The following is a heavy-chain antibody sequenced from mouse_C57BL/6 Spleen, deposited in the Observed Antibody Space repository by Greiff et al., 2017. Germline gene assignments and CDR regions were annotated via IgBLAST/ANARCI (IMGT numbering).Heavy chain of an antibody. CDR3: ARRYILLLDY. CDR2: INPNNGGT. J-gene: IGHJ2*01. CDR1: GYTFTDYY. Sequence: VQLQQSGPELVKPGASVKLSCKASGYTFTDYYMNWVKQSPGKSLEWIGDINPNNGGTSYNQKFKGKATLTVDKSSSTAYMELRSLTSEDSAVYYCARRYILLLDYWGQGTTLTVSS. D-gene: IGHD1-1*01. V-gene: IGHV1-26*01.